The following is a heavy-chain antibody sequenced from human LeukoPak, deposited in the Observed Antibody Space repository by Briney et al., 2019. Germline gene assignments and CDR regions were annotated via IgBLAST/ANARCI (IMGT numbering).Heavy chain of an antibody. V-gene: IGHV3-7*01. J-gene: IGHJ4*02. CDR3: ASDRAFSQFDY. D-gene: IGHD3-10*01. CDR1: GFSFSTYL. Sequence: PGGSLRLSCGASGFSFSTYLMDWVRQAPGKGLEWVASIKEDGSRADYVDSVRGRFSVSRDNTKNSLFLQMNSLRVDDTAVYYCASDRAFSQFDYWGQGTLVTVSS. CDR2: IKEDGSRA.